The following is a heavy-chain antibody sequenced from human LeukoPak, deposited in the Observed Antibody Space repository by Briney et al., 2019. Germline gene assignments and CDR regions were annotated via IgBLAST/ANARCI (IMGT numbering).Heavy chain of an antibody. Sequence: GAPLRLSCASSGFTFSSYGMHWVRQAPGKGLEWVAVISYDGSNKYYADSVKGRFTISRDNSKNTLYLQMNSLRAEDTAVYYCAKDIFKAAVASMDYWGQGTLVTVSS. V-gene: IGHV3-30*18. D-gene: IGHD6-19*01. CDR3: AKDIFKAAVASMDY. J-gene: IGHJ4*02. CDR1: GFTFSSYG. CDR2: ISYDGSNK.